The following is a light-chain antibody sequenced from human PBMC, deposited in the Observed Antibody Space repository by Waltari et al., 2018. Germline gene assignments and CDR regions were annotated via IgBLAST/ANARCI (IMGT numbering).Light chain of an antibody. CDR3: QQYRSSPYT. J-gene: IGKJ2*01. CDR2: GAS. CDR1: LSVTRN. Sequence: DIVLTQSPGTLSLSPVERATLSCWASLSVTRNLAWYQQKPGQAPSLLIFGASNRATGIPDRFSGSGSGTDFTLTISRLEPEDFAVYYCQQYRSSPYTFGQGTKLEIK. V-gene: IGKV3-20*01.